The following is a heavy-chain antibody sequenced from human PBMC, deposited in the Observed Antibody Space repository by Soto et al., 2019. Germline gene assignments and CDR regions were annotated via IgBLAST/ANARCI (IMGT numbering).Heavy chain of an antibody. V-gene: IGHV1-18*01. CDR2: ISAYNGNT. J-gene: IGHJ3*02. Sequence: ASVKVSCKASGYTFTSYGISWVRQAPGQGLEWMGWISAYNGNTNYAQKLQGRVTMTTDTSTSTAYMELRSLRSDDTAVYYCARGDIVVVVAATGDAFDIWGQGTMVTVS. CDR1: GYTFTSYG. D-gene: IGHD2-15*01. CDR3: ARGDIVVVVAATGDAFDI.